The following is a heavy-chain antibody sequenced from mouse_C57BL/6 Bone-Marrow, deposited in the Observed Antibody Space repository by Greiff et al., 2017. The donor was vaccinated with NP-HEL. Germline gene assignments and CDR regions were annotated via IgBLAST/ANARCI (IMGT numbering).Heavy chain of an antibody. CDR2: INPYNGGT. V-gene: IGHV1-19*01. CDR1: GYTFTDYY. J-gene: IGHJ1*03. CDR3: AIYYSGSSRWYFDV. Sequence: VQLQQSGPVLVKPGASVKMSCKASGYTFTDYYMNWVKQSHGKSLEWIGVINPYNGGTSYNQKFKGKATLTVDKSSSTAYIELNSLTSEDSAVYYGAIYYSGSSRWYFDVWGTGTTVTVSS. D-gene: IGHD1-1*01.